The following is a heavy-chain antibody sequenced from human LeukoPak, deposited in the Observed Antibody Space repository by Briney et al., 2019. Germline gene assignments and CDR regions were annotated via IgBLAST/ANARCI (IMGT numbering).Heavy chain of an antibody. V-gene: IGHV1-2*06. CDR1: GYTFTGFY. J-gene: IGHJ4*02. Sequence: GASVKVSCKASGYTFTGFYMHWVRQAPGQGLEWMGRINPNSGGTNYAQKFQGRVTMTRDTSISTAYMELSSLRSDDTAVYYCARVVGGNYCGSETDDYWGQGTLVTVSS. CDR2: INPNSGGT. CDR3: ARVVGGNYCGSETDDY. D-gene: IGHD3-10*01.